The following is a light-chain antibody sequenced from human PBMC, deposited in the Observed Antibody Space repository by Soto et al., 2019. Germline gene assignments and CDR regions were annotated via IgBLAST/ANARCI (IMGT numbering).Light chain of an antibody. CDR1: SSNLGAGYD. CDR3: QSYDSSLSGNDV. CDR2: GNS. J-gene: IGLJ1*01. Sequence: QSVLTQPPSVSGAPGQRVTISCTGSSSNLGAGYDVQWYQQLPGAVPKVLIYGNSNRPSGVPDRFSGSKSGTSASLAITGLQADDEADYYCQSYDSSLSGNDVFGTGTKVTVL. V-gene: IGLV1-40*01.